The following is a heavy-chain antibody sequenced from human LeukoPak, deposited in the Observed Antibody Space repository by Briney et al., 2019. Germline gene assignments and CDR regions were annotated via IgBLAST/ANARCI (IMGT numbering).Heavy chain of an antibody. CDR2: ISPDGNTT. Sequence: GGSLRLSCRASGFTFGSYWMHWVRQAPAKGLVWVSRISPDGNTTNYVDSVKGRFTISRDNAKNTLYLQMTSLTVEDTAVYYCATFGWVVGGWFDPWGQGTLVTVSS. CDR1: GFTFGSYW. V-gene: IGHV3-74*01. CDR3: ATFGWVVGGWFDP. D-gene: IGHD6-19*01. J-gene: IGHJ5*02.